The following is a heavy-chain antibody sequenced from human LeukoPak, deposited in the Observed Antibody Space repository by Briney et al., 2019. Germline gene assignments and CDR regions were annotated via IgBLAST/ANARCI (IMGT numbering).Heavy chain of an antibody. V-gene: IGHV3-74*01. Sequence: GGSLRLSCAASGFSFSGSWMRRVRQAPGKGLVWVSRIISDGSNIAYADSVKGRFTIYRDNARNTLYLQMISLRPEDTAVYYCAVELLWCVDLFGWGQGTLVTVSS. CDR1: GFSFSGSW. CDR3: AVELLWCVDLFG. J-gene: IGHJ4*02. CDR2: IISDGSNI. D-gene: IGHD3-10*01.